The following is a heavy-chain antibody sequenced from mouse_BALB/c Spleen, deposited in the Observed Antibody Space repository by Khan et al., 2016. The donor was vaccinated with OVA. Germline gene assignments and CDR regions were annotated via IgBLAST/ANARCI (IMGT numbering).Heavy chain of an antibody. CDR3: ARHQFPLSMDS. V-gene: IGHV2-6-2*01. CDR1: GFSLTHYA. Sequence: QVQLKESGPDLVAPSQSLSITCTVSGFSLTHYAIHWVRQPPGKGLEWLVVIWSDGRTTYNSALKSRLSISKDNSKSQVFLKINSLQTDDTAMYYCARHQFPLSMDSWGQGISVTVSS. J-gene: IGHJ4*01. CDR2: IWSDGRT.